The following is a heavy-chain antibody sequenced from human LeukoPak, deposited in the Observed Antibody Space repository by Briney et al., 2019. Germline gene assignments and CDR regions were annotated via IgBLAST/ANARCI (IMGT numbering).Heavy chain of an antibody. Sequence: PGKSLRLSCAASGFNFSTYGMHWVRQAPGKGLEWVAVIWIDGRNKYYADSVRGRFTISRDNSRNTLILQMNSLRVEDTAIYYCASLISLARGVPVDFWGLGTLVTVSS. CDR2: IWIDGRNK. D-gene: IGHD3-10*01. V-gene: IGHV3-33*01. CDR1: GFNFSTYG. J-gene: IGHJ4*02. CDR3: ASLISLARGVPVDF.